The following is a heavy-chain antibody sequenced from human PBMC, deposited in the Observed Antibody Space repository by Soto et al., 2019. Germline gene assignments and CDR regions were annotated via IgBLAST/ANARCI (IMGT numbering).Heavy chain of an antibody. V-gene: IGHV4-39*01. CDR1: GASINSGSYH. CDR2: MYSDGTT. Sequence: QLQLQESGPGLVKPSETLSLMCTVSGASINSGSYHCGWIRQPPGKGLEWIGSMYSDGTTYYNPFLKVLVHITIEASKNQFSLKLGTVTAAETAVYYFARWARYFSGWYVALDLWGQGTLVNVST. CDR3: ARWARYFSGWYVALDL. J-gene: IGHJ5*02. D-gene: IGHD6-19*01.